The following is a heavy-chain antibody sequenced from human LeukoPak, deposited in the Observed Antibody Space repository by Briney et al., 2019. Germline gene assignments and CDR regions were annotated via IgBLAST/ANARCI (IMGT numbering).Heavy chain of an antibody. J-gene: IGHJ6*03. V-gene: IGHV3-7*01. CDR3: ARDRKGYCSGGSCRRPPTYYMDV. CDR1: GFTFSSYW. CDR2: IKQDGSEK. D-gene: IGHD2-15*01. Sequence: GGSLRLSCAASGFTFSSYWMSWVRQAPGKGLEWVANIKQDGSEKYYVDSVKGRFTISRDNAKNSLYLQMNSLRAEDTAVYYCARDRKGYCSGGSCRRPPTYYMDVWGKGTTVTVSS.